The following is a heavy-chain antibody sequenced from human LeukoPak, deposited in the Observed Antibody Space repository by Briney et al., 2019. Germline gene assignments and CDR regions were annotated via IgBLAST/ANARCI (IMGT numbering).Heavy chain of an antibody. Sequence: PGGSLRLSCAASGFTFSSYAMSWVRQAPGKGLEWVSAISGSGGSTYYADSVKGRFTISRDNSKNTLYLQMNSLRAEDTAVYYCAKEDCSSTSCIYYYYYYMDVWGKGTTVTVSS. J-gene: IGHJ6*03. CDR2: ISGSGGST. V-gene: IGHV3-23*01. CDR3: AKEDCSSTSCIYYYYYYMDV. CDR1: GFTFSSYA. D-gene: IGHD2-2*01.